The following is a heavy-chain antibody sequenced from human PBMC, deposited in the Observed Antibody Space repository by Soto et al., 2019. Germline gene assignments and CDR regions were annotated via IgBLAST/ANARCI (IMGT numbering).Heavy chain of an antibody. J-gene: IGHJ3*02. Sequence: QVQLQESGPGLVKPSGTLSLTCAVSSGSISSSNWWSWVRQPPGKGLEWIGESYHSGSTNYNPSLKSRVTISVDKSKNQFSLKLSSVTAADTAVYYCARESLQDIVVVPAAIGAFDIWGQGTMVTVSS. V-gene: IGHV4-4*02. CDR2: SYHSGST. D-gene: IGHD2-2*01. CDR3: ARESLQDIVVVPAAIGAFDI. CDR1: SGSISSSNW.